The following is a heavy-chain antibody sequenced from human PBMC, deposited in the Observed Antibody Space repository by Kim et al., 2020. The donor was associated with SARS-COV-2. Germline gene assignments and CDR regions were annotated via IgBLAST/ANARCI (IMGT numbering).Heavy chain of an antibody. CDR3: ARGDETSTLGHGDYGYYYYGMDV. CDR2: IIPIFGTA. CDR1: GGTFSSYA. J-gene: IGHJ6*02. V-gene: IGHV1-69*13. D-gene: IGHD4-17*01. Sequence: SVKVSCKASGGTFSSYAISWVRQAPGQGLEWMGGIIPIFGTANYAQKFQGRVTITADESTSTAYMELSSLRSEDTAVYYCARGDETSTLGHGDYGYYYYGMDVWGQGTTVTVSS.